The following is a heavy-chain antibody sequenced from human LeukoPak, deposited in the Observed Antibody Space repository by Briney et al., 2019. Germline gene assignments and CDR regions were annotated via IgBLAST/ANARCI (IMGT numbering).Heavy chain of an antibody. CDR2: IYSDSST. Sequence: TRGSLRLSCAASGFTVSSKYMSWVRQAPGKGLEWVSVIYSDSSTYYADSVKGRFTISRDSSKNTLYLQMNSLRAEDTGVYYCARVQGSALFRWYWGQGTLVTVSS. J-gene: IGHJ4*02. D-gene: IGHD2-21*01. CDR1: GFTVSSKY. V-gene: IGHV3-66*01. CDR3: ARVQGSALFRWY.